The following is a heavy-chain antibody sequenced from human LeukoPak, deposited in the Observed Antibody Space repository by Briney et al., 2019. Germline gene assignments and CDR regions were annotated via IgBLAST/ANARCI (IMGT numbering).Heavy chain of an antibody. J-gene: IGHJ6*02. V-gene: IGHV1-8*01. CDR3: ARGRSTYYDILTGYYSGRYGMDV. D-gene: IGHD3-9*01. CDR1: GYTFTSYD. Sequence: ASVKVSCKASGYTFTSYDINWVRQATGQGLERLGWMNPNSGNTGYAQKFQGRVTMTRNTSISTAYMELSSLRSEDTAVYYCARGRSTYYDILTGYYSGRYGMDVWGQGTTVTVSS. CDR2: MNPNSGNT.